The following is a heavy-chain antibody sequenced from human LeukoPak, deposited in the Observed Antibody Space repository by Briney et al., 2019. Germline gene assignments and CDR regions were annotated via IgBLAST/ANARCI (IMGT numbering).Heavy chain of an antibody. V-gene: IGHV3-33*01. CDR2: IWYDGSNK. Sequence: GRSLRLSCAASGFTFSSYGMHWVRQAPGKGLEWVAVIWYDGSNKYYADSVKGRFTISRDNSKNTLYLQMNSPRAEDTAVYYCARDDWLQLLYFDYWGQGTLVTVSS. CDR1: GFTFSSYG. D-gene: IGHD5-24*01. J-gene: IGHJ4*02. CDR3: ARDDWLQLLYFDY.